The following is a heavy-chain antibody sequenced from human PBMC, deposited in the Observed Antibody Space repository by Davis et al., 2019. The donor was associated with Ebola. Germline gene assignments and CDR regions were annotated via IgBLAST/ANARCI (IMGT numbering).Heavy chain of an antibody. J-gene: IGHJ4*02. CDR2: IKSLRDGGTV. D-gene: IGHD3-3*01. V-gene: IGHV3-15*01. CDR1: GVTFTTAW. Sequence: PGGSLRLSCEVSGVTFTTAWLTWVRQAPGKGLEWVGRIKSLRDGGTVNYATAVKGRFIISRDDSQNTLTLQMNSLRTEDSAVYYCATLVALRFPDQWGRGTLVIVSS. CDR3: ATLVALRFPDQ.